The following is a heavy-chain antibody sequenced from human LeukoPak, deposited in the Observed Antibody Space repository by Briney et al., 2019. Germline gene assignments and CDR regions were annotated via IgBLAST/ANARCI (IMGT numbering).Heavy chain of an antibody. V-gene: IGHV3-66*02. CDR3: ARDLDAVGAVDY. Sequence: GGSLRLSCAASGFTVSSNYMSWVRQAPGKGLEWVSVIYSGGSTYYADSVKGRFTISRDNSKNTVYLQMNSLRAEDTAVYYCARDLDAVGAVDYWGQGTLVTVSS. D-gene: IGHD2-2*01. CDR2: IYSGGST. J-gene: IGHJ4*02. CDR1: GFTVSSNY.